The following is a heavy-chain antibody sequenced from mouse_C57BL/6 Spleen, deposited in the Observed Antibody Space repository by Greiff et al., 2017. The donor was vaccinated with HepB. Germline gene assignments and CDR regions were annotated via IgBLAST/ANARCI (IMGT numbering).Heavy chain of an antibody. V-gene: IGHV1-15*01. CDR3: TEARGHHSQYWYFDV. D-gene: IGHD2-12*01. CDR2: IDPETGGT. J-gene: IGHJ1*03. Sequence: VQLQQSGAELVRPGASVTLSCKASGYTFTDYEMHWVKQTPVHGLEWIGAIDPETGGTAYNQKFKGKAILTADNSSSTAYMELRSLTSEDSAVYYCTEARGHHSQYWYFDVWGTGTTVTVSS. CDR1: GYTFTDYE.